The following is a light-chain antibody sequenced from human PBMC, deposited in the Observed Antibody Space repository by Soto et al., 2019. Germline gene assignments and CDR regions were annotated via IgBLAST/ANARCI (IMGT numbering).Light chain of an antibody. V-gene: IGKV4-1*01. CDR1: QSVLYSSKNKNY. CDR3: QQYYTTPLLT. CDR2: WAS. Sequence: DIVMTQSPDSLAVSLGERATINCKSSQSVLYSSKNKNYLAWYQQKPGQPPKLLIYWASTRESGVPDRFSGSTSAPDFTLTITSLQAEDVAVYYCQQYYTTPLLTFGGGTKVEIK. J-gene: IGKJ4*01.